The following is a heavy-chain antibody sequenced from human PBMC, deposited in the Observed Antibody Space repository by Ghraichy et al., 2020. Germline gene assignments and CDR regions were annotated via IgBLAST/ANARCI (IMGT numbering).Heavy chain of an antibody. CDR3: AREDYQDRGGLDY. CDR2: ITSSSSYK. J-gene: IGHJ4*02. Sequence: GGSLRLSCAASGFTFSAYSINWVRQAPGKGLEWVSSITSSSSYKYYADSVKGRFTISRDNAKNSVYLQMNSLRDEDTAVYYCAREDYQDRGGLDYWGQGTLVTVSS. D-gene: IGHD3-22*01. V-gene: IGHV3-21*01. CDR1: GFTFSAYS.